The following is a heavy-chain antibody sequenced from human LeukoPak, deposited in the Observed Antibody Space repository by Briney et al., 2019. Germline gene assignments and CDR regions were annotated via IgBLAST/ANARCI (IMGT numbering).Heavy chain of an antibody. Sequence: GGSLRLSCAASGFTFSSYGMHWVRQAPGKGLEWVAFIRYDGSNKYYADSVKGRFTISRDNSKNTLYLQMNSLRAEDTAVYYCARDPDIAVAANYFDYWGQGTLVTVSS. CDR3: ARDPDIAVAANYFDY. D-gene: IGHD6-19*01. CDR2: IRYDGSNK. CDR1: GFTFSSYG. J-gene: IGHJ4*02. V-gene: IGHV3-30*02.